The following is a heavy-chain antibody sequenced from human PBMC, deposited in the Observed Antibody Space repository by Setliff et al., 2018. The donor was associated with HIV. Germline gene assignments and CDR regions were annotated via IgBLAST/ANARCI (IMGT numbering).Heavy chain of an antibody. CDR2: ISSDATRR. Sequence: GGSLRFSCKTPGFTLTDFPMHWVRQAPGQGLVWVSRISSDATRRTYADSLKGRFTISRDNAKNSLYLQMNSLTAEDTAVYYCAKWMARDSWGQGTLVTVSS. D-gene: IGHD6-19*01. V-gene: IGHV3-74*03. CDR3: AKWMARDS. CDR1: GFTLTDFP. J-gene: IGHJ4*02.